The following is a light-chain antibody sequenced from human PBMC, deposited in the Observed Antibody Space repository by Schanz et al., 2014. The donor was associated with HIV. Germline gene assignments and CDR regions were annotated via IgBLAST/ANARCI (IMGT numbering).Light chain of an antibody. CDR1: QDISTY. CDR2: AAS. CDR3: QQTYSTPPWT. V-gene: IGKV1-9*01. Sequence: DIQLSQSPSFLSASVGDRVTVTCRASQDISTYLAWYQQKPGKAPNLLIYAASTLHTGVPLRFSGSGSGTDFTLTISSLQPEDFATYYCQQTYSTPPWTFGQGTKVEIK. J-gene: IGKJ1*01.